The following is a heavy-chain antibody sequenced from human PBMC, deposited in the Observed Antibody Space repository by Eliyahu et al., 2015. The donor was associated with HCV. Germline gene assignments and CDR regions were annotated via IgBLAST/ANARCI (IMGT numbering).Heavy chain of an antibody. D-gene: IGHD5-12*01. J-gene: IGHJ4*02. CDR2: ISSSSSYI. CDR3: ARVYSGYDPAVGY. CDR1: GFTFSSYS. V-gene: IGHV3-21*01. Sequence: EVQLVESGGGLVKPGGSLRLSCAASGFTFSSYSMNWVRQAPGKGLEWVSSISSSSSYIYYADSVKGRFTISRDNAKNSLYLQMNSLRAEDTAVYYCARVYSGYDPAVGYWGQGTLVTVSS.